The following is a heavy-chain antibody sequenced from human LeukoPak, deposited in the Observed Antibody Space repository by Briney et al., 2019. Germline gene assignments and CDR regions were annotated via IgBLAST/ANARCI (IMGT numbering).Heavy chain of an antibody. V-gene: IGHV4-39*07. D-gene: IGHD3-22*01. CDR2: IYYSGST. CDR3: AVTYYYDSSALLAAFDI. Sequence: SETLSLTCTVSGGSISSSSYYWGWIRQPSGKGLEWIGSIYYSGSTYYNPSLKSRVTISVDTSKNQFSLKLSSVTAAGTAVYYCAVTYYYDSSALLAAFDIWGQGTMVTVSS. J-gene: IGHJ3*02. CDR1: GGSISSSSYY.